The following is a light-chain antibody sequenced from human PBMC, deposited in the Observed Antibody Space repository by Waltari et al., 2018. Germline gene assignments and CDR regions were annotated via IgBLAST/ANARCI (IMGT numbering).Light chain of an antibody. Sequence: QSVLTQPPSASGTPGQRVTISCSGSSSTIDRNTVNWYQQLPGTAPKLLIYSNNQRPSGVPDRFSGSKSGTSASLAISGLQSEDEADYYCAAWDDSLNGWVFGGGTKLTVL. V-gene: IGLV1-44*01. J-gene: IGLJ3*02. CDR3: AAWDDSLNGWV. CDR1: SSTIDRNT. CDR2: SNN.